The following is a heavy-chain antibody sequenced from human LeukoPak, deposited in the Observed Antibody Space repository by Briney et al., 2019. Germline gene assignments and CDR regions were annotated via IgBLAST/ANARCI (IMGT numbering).Heavy chain of an antibody. CDR3: ARHGVNVVVPAARGVPYDAFDI. J-gene: IGHJ3*02. D-gene: IGHD2-2*01. CDR1: GGSISSSSYY. V-gene: IGHV4-39*01. Sequence: SETLSLTCTVSGGSISSSSYYWGWVRQPPGKGLEWNWSIYYRGSLYYSASLKSRATISVDTSKNQFSLKLSSVTAADTAVYYCARHGVNVVVPAARGVPYDAFDIWGQGTVVTVSS. CDR2: IYYRGSL.